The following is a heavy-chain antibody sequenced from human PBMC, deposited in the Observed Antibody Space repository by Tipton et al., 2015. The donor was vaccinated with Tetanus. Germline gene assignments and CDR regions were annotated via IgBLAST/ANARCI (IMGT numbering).Heavy chain of an antibody. Sequence: SLRLSCAGSELTFSGHGMFWVRLPPGKGLEWVAFVSFDGSKEDYSDSVKGRFSISRDNSKKTMYLQMNSLRAEDTAVYYCAKVSGVSGYGSDYWGQGTLVTVSS. CDR3: AKVSGVSGYGSDY. CDR1: ELTFSGHG. D-gene: IGHD5-12*01. J-gene: IGHJ4*02. V-gene: IGHV3-30*18. CDR2: VSFDGSKE.